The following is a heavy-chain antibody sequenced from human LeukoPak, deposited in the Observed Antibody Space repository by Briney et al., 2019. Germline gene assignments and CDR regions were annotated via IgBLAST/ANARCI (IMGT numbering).Heavy chain of an antibody. CDR2: ISGSGGST. V-gene: IGHV3-23*01. J-gene: IGHJ4*02. D-gene: IGHD3-22*01. CDR3: AKLPDSTRVYYYDSSGSNDY. CDR1: GFTFSSYA. Sequence: PEGSLRLSCAASGFTFSSYAMSWVRQAPGKGLEWVSAISGSGGSTYYADSVKGRFTISRDNSKNTLYLQMSSLRAEDTAVYYCAKLPDSTRVYYYDSSGSNDYWGQGTLVTVSS.